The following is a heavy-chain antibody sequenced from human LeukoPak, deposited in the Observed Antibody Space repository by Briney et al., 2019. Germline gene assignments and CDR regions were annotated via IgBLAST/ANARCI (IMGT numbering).Heavy chain of an antibody. CDR3: AREGPLGSYGPLH. CDR1: GFTFSSYS. V-gene: IGHV3-21*01. Sequence: PGGSLRLSCAASGFTFSSYSMNWVRQAPGKGLEWVSSINSSSSYIYYADSVKGRFTISRDNAKNSLYLQMNSLRAEDTAVYYCAREGPLGSYGPLHWGQGTLVTVSS. D-gene: IGHD5-18*01. J-gene: IGHJ4*02. CDR2: INSSSSYI.